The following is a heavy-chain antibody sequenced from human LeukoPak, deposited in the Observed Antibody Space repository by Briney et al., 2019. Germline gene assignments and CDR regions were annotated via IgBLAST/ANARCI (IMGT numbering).Heavy chain of an antibody. J-gene: IGHJ4*02. V-gene: IGHV1-2*02. D-gene: IGHD3-22*01. CDR2: INPNSGGT. Sequence: ASVKVSCKASGYTFTGYYMHWVRQAPGQGLEWMGWINPNSGGTNYAQKFQGRVTMTRDTSISTAYMELSRLRSDDTAVYYCARDRWYDSSGYLHGFDYWGQGTLVTVSS. CDR3: ARDRWYDSSGYLHGFDY. CDR1: GYTFTGYY.